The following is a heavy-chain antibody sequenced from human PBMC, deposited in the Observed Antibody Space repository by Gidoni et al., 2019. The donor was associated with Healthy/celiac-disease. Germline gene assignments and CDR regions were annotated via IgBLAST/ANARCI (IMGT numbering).Heavy chain of an antibody. D-gene: IGHD3-16*01. CDR2: ISAYNGTT. CDR3: ARDLWGAFDY. CDR1: GYTFTSYG. J-gene: IGHJ4*02. Sequence: QVQLVQSGAEVKKHGASVKVSCKTSGYTFTSYGISWVRPAPGQGLEWMGWISAYNGTTNYAQKFQGRVTMTTDTSTSTAYMELRSQRSDDTAVYYCARDLWGAFDYWGQGTLVTVSS. V-gene: IGHV1-18*01.